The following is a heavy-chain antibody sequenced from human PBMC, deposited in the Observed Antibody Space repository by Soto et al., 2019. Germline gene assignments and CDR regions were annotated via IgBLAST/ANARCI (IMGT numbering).Heavy chain of an antibody. Sequence: EVQLLESGGGLVQPGGSLRFSCAASGFTFSSYAMSWVRQAPGKGLEWVSAISGSGGNTYYADSVKGRFTISRDNSKNTLYLQMNSLRAEDTAVYYCATAPRGHSYGLRDYWGQGTLVTVSS. J-gene: IGHJ4*02. D-gene: IGHD5-18*01. V-gene: IGHV3-23*01. CDR1: GFTFSSYA. CDR2: ISGSGGNT. CDR3: ATAPRGHSYGLRDY.